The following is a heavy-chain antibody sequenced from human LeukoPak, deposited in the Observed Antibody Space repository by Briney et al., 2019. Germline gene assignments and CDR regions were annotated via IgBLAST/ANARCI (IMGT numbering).Heavy chain of an antibody. CDR3: AGGEYDYAWGSYSPNAFAM. CDR2: INHSGST. J-gene: IGHJ3*02. D-gene: IGHD3-16*01. V-gene: IGHV4-34*01. CDR1: GGSFSGYY. Sequence: PSETLSLTCAVYGGSFSGYYWSWIRQPPGKGLEWIGEINHSGSTNYNPSLKSRVTISVDTSKNQFSLKLSSVTAADTALYYCAGGEYDYAWGSYSPNAFAMWGQGTMVTVSS.